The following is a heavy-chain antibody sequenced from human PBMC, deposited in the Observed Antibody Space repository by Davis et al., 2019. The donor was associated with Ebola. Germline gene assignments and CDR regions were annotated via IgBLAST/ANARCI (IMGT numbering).Heavy chain of an antibody. CDR1: GYTFTSYD. CDR3: ARGYYYGPGSYLDY. V-gene: IGHV1-8*01. D-gene: IGHD3-10*01. Sequence: ASVKVSCKASGYTFTSYDINWMRQATGQGLEWMGWMNPHSGNTGYAQKLQGRVTMTTDTSTSTAYMDLRSLRSNDTAVYYCARGYYYGPGSYLDYWGQGTLITVSS. CDR2: MNPHSGNT. J-gene: IGHJ4*02.